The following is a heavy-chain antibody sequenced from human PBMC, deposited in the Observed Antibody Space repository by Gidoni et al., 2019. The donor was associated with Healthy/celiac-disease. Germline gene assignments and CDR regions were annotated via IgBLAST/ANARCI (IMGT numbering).Heavy chain of an antibody. V-gene: IGHV4-34*01. J-gene: IGHJ5*02. CDR2: INHSGST. CDR3: ARRNYDFWSGYWNALGWFDP. CDR1: GGSFSGYY. D-gene: IGHD3-3*01. Sequence: QVQLQQWGAGLLKPSETLSLTCAVYGGSFSGYYWSWIRQPPGKGLEWIGEINHSGSTNYNPSLKSRVTISVDTSKNQFSLKLSSVTAADTAVYYCARRNYDFWSGYWNALGWFDPWGQGTLVTVSS.